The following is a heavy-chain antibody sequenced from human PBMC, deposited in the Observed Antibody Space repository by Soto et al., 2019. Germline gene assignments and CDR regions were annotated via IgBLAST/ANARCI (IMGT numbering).Heavy chain of an antibody. Sequence: GGSLRLSCAASGFTFSSYAMHWVRQAPGKGLEWVAVISYDGSNKYYADSVKGRFTISRDNSKNTLYLQMNSLRAEDTAVHYCAKDLVVVPAANWFDPWGQGTLVTVSS. CDR1: GFTFSSYA. V-gene: IGHV3-30-3*01. CDR3: AKDLVVVPAANWFDP. J-gene: IGHJ5*02. D-gene: IGHD2-2*01. CDR2: ISYDGSNK.